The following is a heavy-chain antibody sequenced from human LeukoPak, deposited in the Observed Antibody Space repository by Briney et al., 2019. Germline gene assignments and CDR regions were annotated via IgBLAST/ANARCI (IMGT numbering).Heavy chain of an antibody. D-gene: IGHD2-2*01. CDR2: LSHSGSS. J-gene: IGHJ3*02. V-gene: IGHV4-59*02. Sequence: SETLSLTCTVSGGSVSSYYWSWIRQPPGRGLEWIGYLSHSGSSDSHPSLKSRVTILVDTSKNQFSLKLTSVTAADTAVYYCARARYANAWYAFDIWGQGTMVTVSS. CDR3: ARARYANAWYAFDI. CDR1: GGSVSSYY.